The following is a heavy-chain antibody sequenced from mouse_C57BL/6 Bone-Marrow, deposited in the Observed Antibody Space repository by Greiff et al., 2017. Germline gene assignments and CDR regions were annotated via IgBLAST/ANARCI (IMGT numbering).Heavy chain of an antibody. J-gene: IGHJ2*01. D-gene: IGHD3-3*01. CDR2: ISSGGSYT. V-gene: IGHV5-6*01. Sequence: VQLKQSGGDLVKPGGSLKLSCAASGFTFSSYGMSWVRQTPDKRLEWVATISSGGSYTYYPDSVKGRFPISRDNAKNTLYLQMSSLKSEDTAMYYCARRGGRDYWGQGTTLTVSS. CDR1: GFTFSSYG. CDR3: ARRGGRDY.